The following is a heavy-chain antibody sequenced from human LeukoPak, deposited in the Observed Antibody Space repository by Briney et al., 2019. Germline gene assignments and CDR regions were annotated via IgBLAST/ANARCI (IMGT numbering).Heavy chain of an antibody. D-gene: IGHD5-24*01. CDR1: GFTFSSYG. V-gene: IGHV3-7*03. CDR3: ARGGQRWDY. J-gene: IGHJ4*02. Sequence: GGSLRLSCAASGFTFSSYGMHWVRQAPGKGLEWVANIKQDGSEMYYVDSVKGRFTISRDNAKSSLYLQMNSLRVEDTAVYYCARGGQRWDYWGQGTLVTVSS. CDR2: IKQDGSEM.